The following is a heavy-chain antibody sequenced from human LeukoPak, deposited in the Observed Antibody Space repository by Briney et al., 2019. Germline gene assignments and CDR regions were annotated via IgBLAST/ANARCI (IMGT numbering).Heavy chain of an antibody. Sequence: PGGSLILSCAASGFMFSSYAMTWVRQAPGKGLEWVSTISGSGGNTYYADSVKGRFTMSRDNSKNTLYLQMNSLRAEDTAVYYCARATYSSSWPTFDYWGQGTLVTVSS. CDR3: ARATYSSSWPTFDY. J-gene: IGHJ4*02. D-gene: IGHD6-13*01. CDR1: GFMFSSYA. V-gene: IGHV3-23*01. CDR2: ISGSGGNT.